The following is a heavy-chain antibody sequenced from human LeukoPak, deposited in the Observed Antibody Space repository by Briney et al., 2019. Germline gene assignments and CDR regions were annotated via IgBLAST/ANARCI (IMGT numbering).Heavy chain of an antibody. CDR2: IIPIFGTA. J-gene: IGHJ3*02. D-gene: IGHD2-21*01. CDR1: GGTFSSYA. Sequence: SVKVSCKASGGTFSSYAISWVRQAPGQGLEWMGGIIPIFGTANYAQKFQGRVTITADKSTSTAYMELSSLRSEDTAVYYCARYGLGDTRSAFDIWGQGTMVTVSS. CDR3: ARYGLGDTRSAFDI. V-gene: IGHV1-69*06.